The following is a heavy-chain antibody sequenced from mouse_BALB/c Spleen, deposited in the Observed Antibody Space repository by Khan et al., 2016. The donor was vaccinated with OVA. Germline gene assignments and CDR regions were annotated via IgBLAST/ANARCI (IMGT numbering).Heavy chain of an antibody. CDR3: ARWFTY. CDR2: ISYSGST. CDR1: GYSITSDYA. Sequence: EVQLVESGPGLVKPSQSLSLTCTVTGYSITSDYAWNWIRQFPGNKLEWMGYISYSGSTTYNPSLKSRISITRDTSKNQFFLQLNSVTTEDIATYYCARWFTYWGQGTLVTVSA. V-gene: IGHV3-2*02. J-gene: IGHJ3*01.